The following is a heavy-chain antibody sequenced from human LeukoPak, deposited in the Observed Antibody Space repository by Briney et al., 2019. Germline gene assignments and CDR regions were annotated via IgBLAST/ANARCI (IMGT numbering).Heavy chain of an antibody. V-gene: IGHV3-7*01. J-gene: IGHJ3*02. CDR2: IKQDGSEK. Sequence: GGSLRLSCAASGFTFSSYWMSWVRQAPGKGLEWVANIKQDGSEKYYVDSVKGRFTISRDNSKNTLYLQMNSLRAEDTAVYYCARDARNYGDYALATPDAFDIWGQGTMVTVSS. CDR3: ARDARNYGDYALATPDAFDI. D-gene: IGHD4-17*01. CDR1: GFTFSSYW.